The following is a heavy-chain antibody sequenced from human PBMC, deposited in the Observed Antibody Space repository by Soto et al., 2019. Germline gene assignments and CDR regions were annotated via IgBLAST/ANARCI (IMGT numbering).Heavy chain of an antibody. CDR3: ARVVVVGATPYYYYYMDV. CDR2: IGWDDNK. CDR1: GFSLSTAGMC. Sequence: SGPTLVNPTQTLTLTCTLSGFSLSTAGMCVSWIRQSPGKGLAWLVRIGWDDNKYYDTSLKTRLTISKDTSKNQVVLTMTNMDPVDTATYYCARVVVVGATPYYYYYMDVWGKGTTVTVSS. D-gene: IGHD2-15*01. V-gene: IGHV2-70*11. J-gene: IGHJ6*03.